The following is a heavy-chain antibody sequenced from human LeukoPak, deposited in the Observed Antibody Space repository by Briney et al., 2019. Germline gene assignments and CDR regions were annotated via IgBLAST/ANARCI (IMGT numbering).Heavy chain of an antibody. J-gene: IGHJ4*02. CDR1: GFTFSSYA. CDR3: APRPPYYYDSSGRRGY. Sequence: GGSLRLSCAASGFTFSSYAMSWVRQAPGKGLEWVSGVSGNGVSTDYADSEKGRFTISRDNAKNSLYLQMNSLRAEDTALYYCAPRPPYYYDSSGRRGYWGQGTLVTVSS. V-gene: IGHV3-23*01. CDR2: VSGNGVST. D-gene: IGHD3-22*01.